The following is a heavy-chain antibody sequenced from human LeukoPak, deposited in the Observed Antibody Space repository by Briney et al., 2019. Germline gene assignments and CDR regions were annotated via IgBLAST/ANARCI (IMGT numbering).Heavy chain of an antibody. CDR2: IYYSGST. V-gene: IGHV4-59*01. Sequence: PSETLSLTCTVSGGSISSYYWSWIRQPPGKGLGRIGYIYYSGSTNYNPSLKSRVTISVDTSKNQFSLKLSSVTAADTAVYYCAGGGTTVTYDYWGQGTLVTVSS. D-gene: IGHD4-17*01. CDR3: AGGGTTVTYDY. CDR1: GGSISSYY. J-gene: IGHJ4*02.